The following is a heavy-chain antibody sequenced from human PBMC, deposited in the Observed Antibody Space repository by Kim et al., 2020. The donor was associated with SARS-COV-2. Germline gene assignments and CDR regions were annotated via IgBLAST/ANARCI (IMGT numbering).Heavy chain of an antibody. D-gene: IGHD6-13*01. CDR2: ISWNSGSI. CDR1: GFTFDDYA. Sequence: GGSLRLSCAASGFTFDDYAMHWVRQAPGKGLEWVSGISWNSGSIGYADSVKGRFTISRDNAKNTLYLQMNSLRAEDTALYYCAKDKGGIHLGWDAFDIWGQGTMVTVSS. J-gene: IGHJ3*02. V-gene: IGHV3-9*01. CDR3: AKDKGGIHLGWDAFDI.